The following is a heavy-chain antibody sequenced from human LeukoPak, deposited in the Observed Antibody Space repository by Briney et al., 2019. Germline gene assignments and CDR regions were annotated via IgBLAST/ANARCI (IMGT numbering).Heavy chain of an antibody. J-gene: IGHJ5*02. D-gene: IGHD3-3*01. V-gene: IGHV4-61*02. CDR1: GGSISSGSYY. CDR2: IYTSGST. Sequence: SQTLSLTCTVSGGSISSGSYYWSWIRQPAGKGLEWIGRIYTSGSTNYNPSLKSRVTISVDTSKNQFSLKLSSVTAADTAVYYCARGGHFTIFGVVMGNWFDPWGQGTLVTVSS. CDR3: ARGGHFTIFGVVMGNWFDP.